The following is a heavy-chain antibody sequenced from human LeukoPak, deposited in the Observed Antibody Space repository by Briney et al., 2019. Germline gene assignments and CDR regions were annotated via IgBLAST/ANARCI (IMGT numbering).Heavy chain of an antibody. CDR2: INHSGST. CDR1: GGSFSGYY. V-gene: IGHV4-34*01. J-gene: IGHJ3*01. CDR3: ARASF. Sequence: SETLSLTCAVYGGSFSGYYWSWIRQPPGKGLEWIGEINHSGSTNYNPSLKSRVTISVDTSKNQFSLKLSSVAAADTAVYYCARASFWGQGTMVTVSS.